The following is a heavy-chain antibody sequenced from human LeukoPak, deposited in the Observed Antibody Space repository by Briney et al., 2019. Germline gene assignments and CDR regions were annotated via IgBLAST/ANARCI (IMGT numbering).Heavy chain of an antibody. D-gene: IGHD2-15*01. CDR3: AREGYCSGGSCYNYFDY. CDR2: IIPIFGTA. J-gene: IGHJ4*02. CDR1: GGTFSSYA. Sequence: ASVKVSCKASGGTFSSYAISWVRQAPGQGLERMGGIIPIFGTANYAQKFQGRVTITADESTSTAYMELSSLRSEDTAVYYCAREGYCSGGSCYNYFDYWGQGTLVTVSS. V-gene: IGHV1-69*13.